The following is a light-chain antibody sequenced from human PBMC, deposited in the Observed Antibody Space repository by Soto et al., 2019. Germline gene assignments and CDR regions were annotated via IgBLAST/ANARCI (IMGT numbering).Light chain of an antibody. CDR3: LLCYDGPVV. CDR2: DTS. Sequence: QAVVTQEPSLTVSPGGTVTLTCGSSTGAVTSVHYPYWFQQKPGQAPRTLIYDTSNKHSWTPARFSGSLLGGKAALTLSGAQPEDEAEYFCLLCYDGPVVFGGGTKLTVL. J-gene: IGLJ2*01. V-gene: IGLV7-46*01. CDR1: TGAVTSVHY.